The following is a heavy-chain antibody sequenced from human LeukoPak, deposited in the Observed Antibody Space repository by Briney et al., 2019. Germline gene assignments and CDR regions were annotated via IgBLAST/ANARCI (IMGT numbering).Heavy chain of an antibody. D-gene: IGHD2-21*02. Sequence: SETLSLTCTVSGGSISSGGYYWSWIRQHPGKGLEWIGYIYYSGSTYYNPSLKSRVTISVDTSKNQFSLKLSSVTAADTAVYYCARDTVVVTAITYDAFDIWGQWTMVTVSS. V-gene: IGHV4-31*03. CDR2: IYYSGST. CDR1: GGSISSGGYY. CDR3: ARDTVVVTAITYDAFDI. J-gene: IGHJ3*02.